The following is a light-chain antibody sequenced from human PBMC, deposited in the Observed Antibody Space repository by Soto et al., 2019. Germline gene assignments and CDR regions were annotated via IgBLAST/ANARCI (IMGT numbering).Light chain of an antibody. CDR2: GAS. CDR1: QSVSSN. V-gene: IGKV3-15*01. CDR3: QQYNNWPPTWT. Sequence: EIVMTQSPDTLSVSPGERATLSCLASQSVSSNLAWYQQKPGQAPRLLIYGASTRATGIPARFSGSGSGTEFTLTISSLQSEDFAVYYCQQYNNWPPTWTFGQGTKVDIK. J-gene: IGKJ1*01.